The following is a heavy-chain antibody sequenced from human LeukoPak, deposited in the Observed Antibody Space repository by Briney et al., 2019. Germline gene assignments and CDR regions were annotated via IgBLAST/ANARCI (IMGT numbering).Heavy chain of an antibody. D-gene: IGHD2-21*02. CDR3: ARDCGGDCSQHIVDY. CDR2: ISYDGSNK. CDR1: GFTFSSYA. Sequence: GGSLRLSCAASGFTFSSYAMHWVRQAPGKGLEWVAVISYDGSNKYYADSVKGRFTISRDNSKSTLWQQMNSLRAEDTAVYNCARDCGGDCSQHIVDYWGQGTLVTVSS. J-gene: IGHJ4*02. V-gene: IGHV3-30-3*01.